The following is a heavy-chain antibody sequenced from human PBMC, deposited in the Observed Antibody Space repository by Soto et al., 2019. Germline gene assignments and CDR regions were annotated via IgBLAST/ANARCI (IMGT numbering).Heavy chain of an antibody. J-gene: IGHJ4*02. Sequence: QITLKESGPTQVKPTQTLTLTCSFSGFSLNTDGEGVGWVRQPPGEALEWLALIYWDDDERYSPSLKTRLTSTKDPHKNQLVLIMTNIDPVTKATYYCAHSRKLITEHAQVADFDYWVQGTLVTVSS. CDR3: AHSRKLITEHAQVADFDY. CDR1: GFSLNTDGEG. D-gene: IGHD3-10*01. V-gene: IGHV2-5*02. CDR2: IYWDDDE.